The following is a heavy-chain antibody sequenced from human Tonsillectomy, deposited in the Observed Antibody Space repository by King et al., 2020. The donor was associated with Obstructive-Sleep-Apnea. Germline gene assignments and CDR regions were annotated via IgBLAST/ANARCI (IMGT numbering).Heavy chain of an antibody. V-gene: IGHV3-7*03. J-gene: IGHJ4*02. D-gene: IGHD2-2*01. Sequence: VQLVESGGGLVQPGGSLRLSCAASGFTFSSSWMSWVRQAPGKGLEWVANIKQDGREKYYVDSVTGRFTISRDNAKNSLYLQMNSLRAEDTAVYYCARDLYCSSIGFYQGRWVFDCWGEGSLVVVSS. CDR3: ARDLYCSSIGFYQGRWVFDC. CDR1: GFTFSSSW. CDR2: IKQDGREK.